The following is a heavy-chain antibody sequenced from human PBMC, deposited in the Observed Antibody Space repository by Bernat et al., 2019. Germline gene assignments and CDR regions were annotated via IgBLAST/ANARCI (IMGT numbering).Heavy chain of an antibody. V-gene: IGHV3-30*01. CDR2: ISYVGNNK. Sequence: QVQLVESGGGVVQPGRSLRLSCAASGFTFSSYAMHWVRQAPGKGLEWVAVISYVGNNKYYADSVKGRFTISRDNSKNTLYLQMNSLRAEDTAMYYCAREYSGYDYDAFDMWGQGTMVTVSS. J-gene: IGHJ3*02. D-gene: IGHD5-12*01. CDR1: GFTFSSYA. CDR3: AREYSGYDYDAFDM.